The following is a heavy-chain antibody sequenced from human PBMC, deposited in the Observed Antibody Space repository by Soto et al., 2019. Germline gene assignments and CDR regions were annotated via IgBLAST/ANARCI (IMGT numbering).Heavy chain of an antibody. CDR3: AWSMTTSDY. J-gene: IGHJ4*02. D-gene: IGHD4-4*01. CDR2: ISSSGSTI. V-gene: IGHV3-48*03. Sequence: EVQLVESGGGLVQPGGSLRLSCAASGFTFSSYEMNWVRQAPGKGLEWVSYISSSGSTIYYADSVKGRFTISRDNAKNSLYLQMNSLRAEDTAVYYCAWSMTTSDYWGQGTLVTVSS. CDR1: GFTFSSYE.